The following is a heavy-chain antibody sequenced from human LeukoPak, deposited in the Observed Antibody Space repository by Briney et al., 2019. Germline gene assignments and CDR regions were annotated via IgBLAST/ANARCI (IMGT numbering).Heavy chain of an antibody. Sequence: SVKVSCKVSGDTLTEFAMHWVRQAPGEGLEWMGGFDPEDGETIYAQKFQGRVIMSEDTSTDTAYMELSSLRSEDTAVYYCAADRFSIFGVVITPKNYYGMDVWGQGTTVTVSS. CDR2: FDPEDGET. D-gene: IGHD3-3*01. CDR1: GDTLTEFA. CDR3: AADRFSIFGVVITPKNYYGMDV. V-gene: IGHV1-24*01. J-gene: IGHJ6*02.